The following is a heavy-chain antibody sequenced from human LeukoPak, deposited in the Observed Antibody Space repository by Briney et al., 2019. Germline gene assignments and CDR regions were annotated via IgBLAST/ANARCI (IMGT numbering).Heavy chain of an antibody. D-gene: IGHD6-13*01. CDR1: GGSISSGDYY. J-gene: IGHJ4*02. CDR2: IYYSGST. Sequence: PSETLSLTCTVSGGSISSGDYYWSWIRQPPGKGLEWIGYIYYSGSTYYNPSLKSRVTISVDTSKNQFSLKLSSVTAADTAVYYCARRDSSSSLIDYWGQGTLVTVSS. CDR3: ARRDSSSSLIDY. V-gene: IGHV4-30-4*01.